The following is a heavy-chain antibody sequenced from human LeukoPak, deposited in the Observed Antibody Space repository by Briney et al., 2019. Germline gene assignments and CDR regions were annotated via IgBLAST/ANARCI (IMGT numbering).Heavy chain of an antibody. CDR2: AYYSGTT. V-gene: IGHV4-59*01. CDR3: ARVGVDYSGNIIKYYFDY. CDR1: GGSISSYY. D-gene: IGHD4-23*01. Sequence: SSETLSLTCTVSGGSISSYYWSWIRQPPGKGLEWIGYAYYSGTTNYNPSLKSRVIISVDTSKNQFSLNLSPVIAADTAVYYCARVGVDYSGNIIKYYFDYWGQGTLVTVSS. J-gene: IGHJ4*02.